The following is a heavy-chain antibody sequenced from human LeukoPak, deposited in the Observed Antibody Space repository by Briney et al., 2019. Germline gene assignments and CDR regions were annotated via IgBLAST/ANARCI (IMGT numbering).Heavy chain of an antibody. J-gene: IGHJ6*02. D-gene: IGHD3-16*01. Sequence: GGSLRLSWAASGFTFSSYWMNWARQAPGKGLEWVASINHNGNVNYYVDSVKGRFPITRDNAKNSLYLQMSNLRAEDTAVYFCARGGGLDAWGQGATVTVSS. CDR3: ARGGGLDA. V-gene: IGHV3-7*03. CDR2: INHNGNVN. CDR1: GFTFSSYW.